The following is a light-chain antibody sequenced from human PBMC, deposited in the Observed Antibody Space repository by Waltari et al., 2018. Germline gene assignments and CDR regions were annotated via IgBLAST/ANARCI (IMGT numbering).Light chain of an antibody. CDR1: QSVSRS. CDR2: GAS. J-gene: IGKJ1*01. V-gene: IGKV3-20*01. CDR3: QHYVRFPVS. Sequence: EVVLTQSPGTLSLSPWERATLSCRASQSVSRSLAWYQQKPGHAPRLLIYGASSRATGVPDRFSGRGAGTDFSLTISRREPEDFAVYYCQHYVRFPVSFGQGTKVAIK.